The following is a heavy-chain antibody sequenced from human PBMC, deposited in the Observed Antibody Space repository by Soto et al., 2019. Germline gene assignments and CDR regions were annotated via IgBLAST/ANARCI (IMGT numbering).Heavy chain of an antibody. CDR2: ISSSSSTI. J-gene: IGHJ4*02. V-gene: IGHV3-48*02. Sequence: PGGPLRLSCAASGFPFSSYSMNWVRPAPGKGLEWVSYISSSSSTIYYADSVKGRFTISRDNAKNSLYLQMNSLRDEDTAVYYCARGAFYYDSSGYPGYWGQGTLVTVSS. D-gene: IGHD3-22*01. CDR3: ARGAFYYDSSGYPGY. CDR1: GFPFSSYS.